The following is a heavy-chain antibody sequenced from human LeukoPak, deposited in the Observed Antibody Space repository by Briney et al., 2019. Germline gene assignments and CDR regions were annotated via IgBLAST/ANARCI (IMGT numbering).Heavy chain of an antibody. CDR1: GGSIRSSYYY. CDR3: ARQTTVTTPWYFDL. D-gene: IGHD4-17*01. CDR2: IYDSGST. J-gene: IGHJ2*01. V-gene: IGHV4-39*01. Sequence: SETLSLTCTVSGGSIRSSYYYWGWIRQPPGKGLEWIGSIYDSGSTYYNPSLKSRVTISVDTSKNQFSLKLSSVTAADTAVYYCARQTTVTTPWYFDLWGRGTLVTVSS.